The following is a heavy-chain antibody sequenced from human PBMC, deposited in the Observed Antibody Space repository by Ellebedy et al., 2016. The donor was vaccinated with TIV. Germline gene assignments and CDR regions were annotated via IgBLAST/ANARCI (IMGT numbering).Heavy chain of an antibody. V-gene: IGHV2-70*11. D-gene: IGHD1-26*01. CDR3: ARTAAYSGMEVRDFDY. CDR2: IDWVDDK. CDR1: GFSLSTSGMC. Sequence: SGPTLLKPPHPLTLTCTVSGFSLSTSGMCVSWIRQPPGKALEWLARIDWVDDKYYGTSLKTRLTISKDTSKNQVVLTMTNMDPVDTATYYCARTAAYSGMEVRDFDYWGQGTLVTVSS. J-gene: IGHJ4*02.